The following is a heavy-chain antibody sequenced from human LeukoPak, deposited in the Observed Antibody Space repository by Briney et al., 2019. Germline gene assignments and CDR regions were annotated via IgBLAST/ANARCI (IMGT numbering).Heavy chain of an antibody. CDR2: IKPNTGGT. Sequence: ASVKVSSKASRYTFTGYYMHWVRQAPGQGLEWMGRIKPNTGGTNYVQKLQGRVTVTRDTSISTAYMELSSLRSDDTAVYYCARERDGDYARGLDYWGQGTLVTVSS. D-gene: IGHD4-17*01. V-gene: IGHV1-2*06. CDR3: ARERDGDYARGLDY. CDR1: RYTFTGYY. J-gene: IGHJ4*02.